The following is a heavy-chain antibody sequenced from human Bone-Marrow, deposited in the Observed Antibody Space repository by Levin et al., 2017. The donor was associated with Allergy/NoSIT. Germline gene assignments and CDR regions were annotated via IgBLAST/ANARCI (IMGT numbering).Heavy chain of an antibody. J-gene: IGHJ6*02. CDR1: GYSFANYW. CDR2: IYPDDSDT. D-gene: IGHD3-10*01. Sequence: GESLKISCQGSGYSFANYWIGWVRRMPGEGLEWMGIIYPDDSDTRYSLSFQDQVTISADKASRSAYLQWSSLKASDSGIYYCVRRWDYFGAGSYQPLSGGMDVWGQGTTVIVSS. CDR3: VRRWDYFGAGSYQPLSGGMDV. V-gene: IGHV5-51*01.